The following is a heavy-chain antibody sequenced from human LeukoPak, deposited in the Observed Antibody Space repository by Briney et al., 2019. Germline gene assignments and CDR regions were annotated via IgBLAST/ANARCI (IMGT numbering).Heavy chain of an antibody. CDR3: ARAGTFDDFWSGYEGYFDY. CDR2: IYYSGST. V-gene: IGHV4-59*01. D-gene: IGHD3-3*01. Sequence: SETLSLTCTVSGGSISSYYWSWIRQPPRKGLEWIGYIYYSGSTNYNPSLKSRVTISVDTSKNQFSLKLSSVTAADTAVYYCARAGTFDDFWSGYEGYFDYWGQGTLVTVSS. J-gene: IGHJ4*02. CDR1: GGSISSYY.